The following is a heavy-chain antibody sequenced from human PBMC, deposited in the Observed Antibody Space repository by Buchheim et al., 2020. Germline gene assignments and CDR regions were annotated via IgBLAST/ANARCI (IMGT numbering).Heavy chain of an antibody. CDR1: GGSISSYY. CDR2: IYYSGST. V-gene: IGHV4-59*12. J-gene: IGHJ6*02. D-gene: IGHD2-21*02. Sequence: QVQLQESGPGLVKPSETLSLTCTVSGGSISSYYWSWIRQPPGKGLEWIGYIYYSGSTYYNPSLKSRVTISVDTSKNQFSLKLSSVTAADTAVYYCARDGAYCGGDCYSVGYYYYGMDVWGQGTT. CDR3: ARDGAYCGGDCYSVGYYYYGMDV.